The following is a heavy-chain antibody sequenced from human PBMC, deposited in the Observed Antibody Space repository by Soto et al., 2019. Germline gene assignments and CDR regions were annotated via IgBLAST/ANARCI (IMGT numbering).Heavy chain of an antibody. CDR1: GFPFRSFG. D-gene: IGHD3-10*02. CDR3: AKGGATAAVLDY. J-gene: IGHJ4*02. Sequence: QIQLVESGGGGVNPGRSLRLSCAASGFPFRSFGMHWVRQVPGRGLDWLSVISYDKKTIHYAGSVRGRFTISRDNSKNTVYLDIKSLRPEDTAIYYCAKGGATAAVLDYWGQGTLVTVSP. V-gene: IGHV3-30*18. CDR2: ISYDKKTI.